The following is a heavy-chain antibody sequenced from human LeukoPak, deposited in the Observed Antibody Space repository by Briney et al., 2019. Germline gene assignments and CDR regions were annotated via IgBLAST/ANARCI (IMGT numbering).Heavy chain of an antibody. D-gene: IGHD6-13*01. CDR2: IYYSGST. V-gene: IGHV4-59*01. Sequence: SETLSLTCTVSGGSISSYHWSWIRQPPGKGLEWIGYIYYSGSTNYNPSLKSRVTISVDTSKNQFSLKLGSVTAADTAVYYCARLYSSSWYPQPNFDYWGQGTLVTVSS. J-gene: IGHJ4*02. CDR1: GGSISSYH. CDR3: ARLYSSSWYPQPNFDY.